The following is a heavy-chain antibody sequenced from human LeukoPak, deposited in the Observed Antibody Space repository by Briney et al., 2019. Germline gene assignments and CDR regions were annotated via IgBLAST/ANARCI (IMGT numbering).Heavy chain of an antibody. D-gene: IGHD3-10*01. V-gene: IGHV4-59*08. CDR1: GGSISSYY. Sequence: PSETLSLTCTVSGGSISSYYWSWIRQPPGKGLEWIGYIYYSGSTNYNPSLKSRVTISVDTSKNQFSLKLSSVTAADTAVYYCARQTTPHYYGSGSYPPRFDYWGQGTLVTVSS. CDR3: ARQTTPHYYGSGSYPPRFDY. CDR2: IYYSGST. J-gene: IGHJ4*02.